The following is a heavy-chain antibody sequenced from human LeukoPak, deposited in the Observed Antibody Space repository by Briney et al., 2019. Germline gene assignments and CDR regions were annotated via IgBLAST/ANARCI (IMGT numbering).Heavy chain of an antibody. V-gene: IGHV4-38-2*01. CDR1: GYSISSGYY. D-gene: IGHD6-19*01. CDR2: IYHSGST. J-gene: IGHJ3*02. Sequence: SETLSLTCAVSGYSISSGYYWGWIRQPPGKGLEWIGSIYHSGSTYYNPSLKSRVTISVDTSKNQFSLKLSSVTAADTAVYYCARRIPRGMAVAGNPGAFDIWGQGTMVTVSS. CDR3: ARRIPRGMAVAGNPGAFDI.